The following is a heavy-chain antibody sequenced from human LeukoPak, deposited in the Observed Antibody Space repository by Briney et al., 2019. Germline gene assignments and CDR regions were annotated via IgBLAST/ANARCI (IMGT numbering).Heavy chain of an antibody. J-gene: IGHJ3*02. CDR3: AKDLGWVTTTAFDI. CDR1: GFTFSSYA. D-gene: IGHD2-21*02. Sequence: GGSLRLSCAASGFTFSSYAMSWVRQAPGEGLEWVSAISGSGGNTYYADSVKGRFTISRDNSKNTLYLQMNSLRAEDTAVYYCAKDLGWVTTTAFDIWGQGTMVTVSS. CDR2: ISGSGGNT. V-gene: IGHV3-23*01.